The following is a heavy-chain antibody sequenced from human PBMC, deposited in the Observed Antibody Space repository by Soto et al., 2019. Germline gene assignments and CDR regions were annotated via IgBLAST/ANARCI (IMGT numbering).Heavy chain of an antibody. D-gene: IGHD1-26*01. V-gene: IGHV1-8*01. CDR2: MNPNSGNT. CDR1: GYTFTSYD. CDR3: ARGGFRYYSGSTYYNPSLKSRVTISVDTSKNQFSLKLSSVTAADTAVYYCARTPRY. Sequence: GASVKVSCKASGYTFTSYDIDWVRQATGQGLEWMGWMNPNSGNTGYAQKFQGRVTMTRNTSISTAYMELSSLRSEDTAVYYCARGGFRYYSGSTYYNPSLKSRVTISVDTSKNQFSLKLSSVTAADTAVYYCARTPRYWGQGTLVTVS. J-gene: IGHJ4*02.